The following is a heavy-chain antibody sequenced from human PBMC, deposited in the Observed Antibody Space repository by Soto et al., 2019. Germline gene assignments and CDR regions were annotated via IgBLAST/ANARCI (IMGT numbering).Heavy chain of an antibody. CDR1: GYNFLNYD. CDR2: MNTRSGNR. J-gene: IGHJ5*02. V-gene: IGHV1-8*01. D-gene: IGHD6-25*01. Sequence: ASVKVSCKASGYNFLNYDINWVRQATGQGLEWMGWMNTRSGNRGYGQKFQGRVTMTMDTSISTVYMELHSLRSEDTAVYYCARAAASLDPWGQGTLVTVS. CDR3: ARAAASLDP.